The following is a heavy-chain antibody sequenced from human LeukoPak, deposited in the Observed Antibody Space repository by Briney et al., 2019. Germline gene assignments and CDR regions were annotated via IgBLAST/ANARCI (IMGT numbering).Heavy chain of an antibody. Sequence: SVKVSCKASGGTFSSYAISWVRQAPGQGLEWMGGIIPIFGTANYAQKFQGRVTITADESTSTAYTELSSLRSEDTAVYYCARVVDDIRGGDYWGQGTLVTVSS. J-gene: IGHJ4*02. D-gene: IGHD3-9*01. V-gene: IGHV1-69*13. CDR3: ARVVDDIRGGDY. CDR2: IIPIFGTA. CDR1: GGTFSSYA.